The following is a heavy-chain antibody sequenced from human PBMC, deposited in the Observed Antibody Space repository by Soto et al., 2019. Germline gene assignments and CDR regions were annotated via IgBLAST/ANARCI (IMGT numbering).Heavy chain of an antibody. CDR2: ISGSGDDT. CDR1: GFTFSNFA. CDR3: SKDRNTGTPYFFDC. D-gene: IGHD1-1*01. Sequence: GGSLRLSCVASGFTFSNFAMAWVRQAPGEGLEWVSAISGSGDDTFYADSMKGRFTISRDNSKDTLYLQINSLRAEDTAVYYCSKDRNTGTPYFFDCWSQGTLVTVSS. J-gene: IGHJ4*02. V-gene: IGHV3-23*01.